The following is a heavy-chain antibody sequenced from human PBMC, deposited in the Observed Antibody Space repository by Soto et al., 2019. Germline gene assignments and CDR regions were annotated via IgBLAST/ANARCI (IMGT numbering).Heavy chain of an antibody. D-gene: IGHD4-4*01. J-gene: IGHJ6*02. CDR3: AKESVETSYSYYGMDV. CDR1: GFSFDAYG. Sequence: HPGGSLRLSCAGSGFSFDAYGMHWVRQAPGKGLEWLTTVSFDSKNKYYIDSVEGRFTISRDNSKNMLFLQMNSLRHEDTAVYYCAKESVETSYSYYGMDVWGPGTTVTVSS. CDR2: VSFDSKNK. V-gene: IGHV3-30*18.